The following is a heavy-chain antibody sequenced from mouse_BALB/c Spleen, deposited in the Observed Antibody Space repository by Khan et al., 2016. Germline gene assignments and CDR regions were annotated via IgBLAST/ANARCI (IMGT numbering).Heavy chain of an antibody. Sequence: EVELVESGGGLVKPGGSLKLSCAASGFTFSNYAMSWVRQTPEKRLEWVASISTGGSTYYDAGVKGRLIISRDNARNNLYLQMSSLRSEDTARFYCARESEDNYGDYFAYWGQGTPLTVSA. J-gene: IGHJ2*01. CDR2: ISTGGST. CDR1: GFTFSNYA. D-gene: IGHD2-12*01. CDR3: ARESEDNYGDYFAY. V-gene: IGHV5-6-5*01.